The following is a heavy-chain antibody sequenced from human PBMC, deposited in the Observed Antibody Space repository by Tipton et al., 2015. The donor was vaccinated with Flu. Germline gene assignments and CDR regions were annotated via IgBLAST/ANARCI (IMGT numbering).Heavy chain of an antibody. D-gene: IGHD5-18*01. V-gene: IGHV4-59*01. Sequence: TLSLTCTVSGGSISSYYWSWIRQPPGKGLEWIGYIYYSGSTNYNPSLKSRVTISVDTSKNQFSLKLSSVTAADTAVYYCAREVGYSYGYYYGMDVWGQGTTVTVSS. J-gene: IGHJ6*02. CDR3: AREVGYSYGYYYGMDV. CDR2: IYYSGST. CDR1: GGSISSYY.